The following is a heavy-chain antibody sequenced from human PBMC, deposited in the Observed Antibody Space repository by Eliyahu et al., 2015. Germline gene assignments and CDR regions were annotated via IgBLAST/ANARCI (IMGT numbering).Heavy chain of an antibody. CDR1: GFTFSGFA. Sequence: EVQLVESGGGLVQPGGSLXXSCAGPGFTFSGFAMHWVRQASGKGLEWIGRIRTKSNSYATAYAASVKGRFTISRDDSKNTAYLQMNSLKTEDTAVYYCARYLELHPTDYDYWGQGILVTVSS. V-gene: IGHV3-73*01. D-gene: IGHD1-7*01. CDR2: IRTKSNSYAT. J-gene: IGHJ4*02. CDR3: ARYLELHPTDYDY.